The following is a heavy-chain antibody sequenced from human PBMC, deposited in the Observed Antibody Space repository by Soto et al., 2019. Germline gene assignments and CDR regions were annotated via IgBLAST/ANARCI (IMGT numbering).Heavy chain of an antibody. D-gene: IGHD2-2*01. CDR1: GYTFTGYY. CDR3: ARGVVPAAIFSRGPFDP. V-gene: IGHV1-2*04. CDR2: INPNSGGT. J-gene: IGHJ5*02. Sequence: ASVKVSCKASGYTFTGYYMHWVRQAPGQGLEWMGWINPNSGGTNYAQKFQGWVTMTRDTSISTAYMELSRLRSDDTAVYYCARGVVPAAIFSRGPFDPWGQGTLVTVSS.